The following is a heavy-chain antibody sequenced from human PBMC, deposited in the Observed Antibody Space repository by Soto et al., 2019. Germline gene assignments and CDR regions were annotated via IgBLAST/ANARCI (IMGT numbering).Heavy chain of an antibody. V-gene: IGHV3-23*01. D-gene: IGHD3-10*01. CDR2: ISGSGGST. CDR3: AKVGGTLYYYGSGSYSY. CDR1: GFTFSSYA. Sequence: EVQLLESGGGLVQPGGSLRLSCAASGFTFSSYAMSWVRQAPGKGLEWVSAISGSGGSTYYADSVKGRFTISRDNSKNPLYLQMNSLRAEDTAVYYCAKVGGTLYYYGSGSYSYWGQGTMVTVSS. J-gene: IGHJ4*02.